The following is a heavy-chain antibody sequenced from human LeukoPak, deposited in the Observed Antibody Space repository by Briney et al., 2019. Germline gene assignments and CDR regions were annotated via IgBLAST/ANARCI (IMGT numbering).Heavy chain of an antibody. CDR3: ASDYYYGSGSPSDHAFDI. V-gene: IGHV3-21*01. CDR2: ISSSSSYI. CDR1: GFTFSSYS. J-gene: IGHJ3*02. Sequence: PGGSLRLSCAASGFTFSSYSMNWVRQAPGKGLEWVSSISSSSSYIYYADSVKGRFTISRDNAKNSLYLQMNSLRAEDTGVYYCASDYYYGSGSPSDHAFDIWGEGTMVTVSS. D-gene: IGHD3-10*01.